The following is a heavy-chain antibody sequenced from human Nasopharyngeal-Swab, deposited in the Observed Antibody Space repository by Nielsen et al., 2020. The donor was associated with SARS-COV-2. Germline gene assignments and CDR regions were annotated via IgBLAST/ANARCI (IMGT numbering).Heavy chain of an antibody. CDR3: ASAVTGPLY. J-gene: IGHJ1*01. CDR1: GFNVSNNY. CDR2: IYSSGST. Sequence: GESLKISCAASGFNVSNNYMTWVRQAPGKGLEWVSIIYSSGSTYHADPVKGRFIISRDTSKNTLSLRMNSLRVEDTAVYYCASAVTGPLYWGQGTLGTVSS. V-gene: IGHV3-53*01. D-gene: IGHD4-11*01.